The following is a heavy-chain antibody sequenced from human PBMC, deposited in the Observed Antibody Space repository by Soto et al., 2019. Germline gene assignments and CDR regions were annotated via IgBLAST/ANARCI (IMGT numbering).Heavy chain of an antibody. CDR1: GDSISTYY. D-gene: IGHD2-21*01. CDR3: ARTRMIESWIDY. V-gene: IGHV4-59*01. Sequence: SETLSLTCDVSGDSISTYYWSWIRQPPGKGLEWIGYVYYSGSTLYNPSLESRVTMSIDMSKKQVSLKLTSVIAADTAVYYCARTRMIESWIDYWGHGTLVTVSS. J-gene: IGHJ4*01. CDR2: VYYSGST.